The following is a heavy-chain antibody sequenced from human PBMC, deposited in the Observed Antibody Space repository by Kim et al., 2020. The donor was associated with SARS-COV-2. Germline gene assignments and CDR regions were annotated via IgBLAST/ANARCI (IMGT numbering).Heavy chain of an antibody. J-gene: IGHJ6*03. V-gene: IGHV3-74*01. CDR2: INSHGSST. D-gene: IGHD3-3*01. CDR3: ARVAGFTIFGVVPGNYYYMDG. CDR1: GFTFSSYW. Sequence: GGSLRLSCAASGFTFSSYWMHWVRQAPGKGLVWVSRINSHGSSTSYADSVKGRFTISRDNAKNTLYLQMNSLRAEDTAVYYCARVAGFTIFGVVPGNYYYMDGWGKGTTVTVSS.